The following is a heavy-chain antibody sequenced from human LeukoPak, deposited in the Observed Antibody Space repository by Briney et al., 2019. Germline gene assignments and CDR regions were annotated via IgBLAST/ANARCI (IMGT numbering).Heavy chain of an antibody. CDR2: IYYSGST. Sequence: SETLSLTCTVSGASISNYYWSWIRQPPGKGLEWIGYIYYSGSTNYNPSLKSRVTISADTSKNQFSLKLSSVTAADTAVYYCARTQQLVDAFDIWGQGTMVTVSS. J-gene: IGHJ3*02. CDR3: ARTQQLVDAFDI. V-gene: IGHV4-59*01. CDR1: GASISNYY. D-gene: IGHD6-13*01.